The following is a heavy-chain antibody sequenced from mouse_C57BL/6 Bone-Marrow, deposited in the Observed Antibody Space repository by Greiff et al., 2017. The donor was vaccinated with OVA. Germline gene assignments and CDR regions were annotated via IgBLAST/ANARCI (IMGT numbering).Heavy chain of an antibody. CDR3: AKTRSTFSYWYFDV. CDR2: IWRGGST. D-gene: IGHD5-5*01. V-gene: IGHV2-5*01. Sequence: VKLVESGPGLVQPSQSLSITCTVSGFSLTSYGVHWVRQSPGKGLEWLGVIWRGGSTDYNAAFMSRLSITKDNSKSQVFFKMNSLQADDTAIYYCAKTRSTFSYWYFDVWGTGTTVTVSS. CDR1: GFSLTSYG. J-gene: IGHJ1*03.